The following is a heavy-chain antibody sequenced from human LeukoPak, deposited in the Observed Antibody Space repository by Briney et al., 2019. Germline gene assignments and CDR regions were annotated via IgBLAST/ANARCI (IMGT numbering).Heavy chain of an antibody. D-gene: IGHD4-23*01. CDR3: VRDLILVDTPGDDFDY. J-gene: IGHJ4*02. Sequence: SGGSLRLSCAASGFTFSNYWMHWVRQVPGKGLVWASRINVDGSVKSYADSVKGRFTISRDNAKNTVSLQLNSLRAEDTAVYYCVRDLILVDTPGDDFDYWGQGALVTVSS. CDR1: GFTFSNYW. V-gene: IGHV3-74*01. CDR2: INVDGSVK.